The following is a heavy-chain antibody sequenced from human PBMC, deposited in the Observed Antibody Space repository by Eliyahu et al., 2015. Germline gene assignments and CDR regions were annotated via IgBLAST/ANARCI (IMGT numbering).Heavy chain of an antibody. D-gene: IGHD3-16*01. J-gene: IGHJ4*02. CDR1: GFTVXSNY. CDR3: ARDLGAYKRAFDY. Sequence: EVQLVESGGGLIQPGGSLRLSCXASGFTVXSNYMSWVRQAPGKGLEWLSVMYNGGATYYADSVKGRFTISRDNSKNTLYLQMNSLRADDTAVYYCARDLGAYKRAFDYWGQGTLVTVSS. CDR2: MYNGGAT. V-gene: IGHV3-53*01.